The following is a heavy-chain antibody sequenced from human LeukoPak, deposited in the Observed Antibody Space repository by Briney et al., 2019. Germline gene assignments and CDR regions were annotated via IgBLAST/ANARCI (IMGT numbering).Heavy chain of an antibody. CDR3: ARTPYDYVWGSYRRSFFDY. Sequence: SETLSLTCTVSGGSISSSSYYWGWIRQPPGKGLEWIGSIYYSGSTYYNPSLKSRVTISVDTSKNQFSLKLSSVTAADTAVYYCARTPYDYVWGSYRRSFFDYWGQGTLVTVSS. CDR1: GGSISSSSYY. D-gene: IGHD3-16*02. J-gene: IGHJ4*02. V-gene: IGHV4-39*07. CDR2: IYYSGST.